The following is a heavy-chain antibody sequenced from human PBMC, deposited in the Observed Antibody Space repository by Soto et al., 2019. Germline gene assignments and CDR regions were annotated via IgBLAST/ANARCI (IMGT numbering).Heavy chain of an antibody. D-gene: IGHD3-3*01. Sequence: SETLSLTCAVSGGSISSGGYSWSWIRQPPGKGLEWIGYIYHSGSTYYNPSLKSRVTISVDGSKNQFSLKLSSVTAADTAVYYCARGTRGDDFWSGPHYYYYGMDVWGQGTTVTVSS. CDR2: IYHSGST. CDR3: ARGTRGDDFWSGPHYYYYGMDV. J-gene: IGHJ6*02. V-gene: IGHV4-30-2*01. CDR1: GGSISSGGYS.